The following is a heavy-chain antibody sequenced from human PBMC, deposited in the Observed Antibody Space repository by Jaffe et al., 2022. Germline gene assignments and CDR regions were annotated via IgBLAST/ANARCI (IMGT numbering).Heavy chain of an antibody. CDR1: GGSISSSNW. Sequence: QVQLQESGPGLVKPSGTLSLTCAVSGGSISSSNWWSWIRQPPGKGLEWIGEIYHSGSTNYNPSLKSRVTISVDKSKNQFSLKLSSVTAADTAVYYCARRRGYYYGSGSYSSKGLLDYWGQGTLVTVSS. D-gene: IGHD3-10*01. CDR2: IYHSGST. V-gene: IGHV4-4*02. CDR3: ARRRGYYYGSGSYSSKGLLDY. J-gene: IGHJ4*02.